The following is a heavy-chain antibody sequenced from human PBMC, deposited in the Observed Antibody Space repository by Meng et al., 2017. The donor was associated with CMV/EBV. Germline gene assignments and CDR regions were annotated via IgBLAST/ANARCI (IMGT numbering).Heavy chain of an antibody. Sequence: ASVKVSCKASGYSFSSYDINWVRQAAGQGLEWMGYINPNSGNTGYAQKFQGRVSIIRDTSISTAYMELSPLRSDDTAIYYCATTGTRRYFQLWGQGTVVTVSS. J-gene: IGHJ4*02. V-gene: IGHV1-8*03. CDR1: GYSFSSYD. D-gene: IGHD3-9*01. CDR3: ATTGTRRYFQL. CDR2: INPNSGNT.